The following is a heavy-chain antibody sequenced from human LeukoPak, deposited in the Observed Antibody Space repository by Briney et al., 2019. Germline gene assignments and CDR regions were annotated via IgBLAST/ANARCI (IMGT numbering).Heavy chain of an antibody. J-gene: IGHJ4*02. CDR3: ARDCGYDPGTFVY. CDR1: GFTFSSYS. V-gene: IGHV3-21*01. CDR2: ISSSSSYI. D-gene: IGHD5-12*01. Sequence: GGSLRLSCAASGFTFSSYSMNWVRQAPGKGLEWVSSISSSSSYIYYADSVKGRFTISRDNAKNSLYLQMNSLRAEDTAVYYCARDCGYDPGTFVYWGQGTLVTVSS.